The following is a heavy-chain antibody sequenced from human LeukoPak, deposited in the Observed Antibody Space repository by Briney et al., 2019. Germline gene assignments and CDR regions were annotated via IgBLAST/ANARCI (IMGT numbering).Heavy chain of an antibody. CDR3: ARAYSGSHPLFAY. Sequence: ETLSLTCAVYGGSFSGYYWSWIRQPPGKGLEWIGEINHSGSTNYNPSLKSRVTISVDTSKNQFSLKLSSVTAADTAVYYCARAYSGSHPLFAYWGQGTLVTVSS. J-gene: IGHJ4*02. CDR1: GGSFSGYY. D-gene: IGHD1-26*01. CDR2: INHSGST. V-gene: IGHV4-34*01.